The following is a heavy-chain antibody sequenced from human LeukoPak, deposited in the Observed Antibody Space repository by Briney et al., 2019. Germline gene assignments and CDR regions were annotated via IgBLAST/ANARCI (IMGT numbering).Heavy chain of an antibody. J-gene: IGHJ4*02. CDR3: ARDPSDGYNRVY. CDR1: GFTVSSNY. CDR2: IYSGGST. V-gene: IGHV3-53*01. D-gene: IGHD5-24*01. Sequence: GGSLRLSCAASGFTVSSNYMSSVRQAPGKGLEWVSVIYSGGSTYYADSVKGRFTISRDNSKNTLYLQMNSLRAEDTAVYYCARDPSDGYNRVYWGQGTLVTVSS.